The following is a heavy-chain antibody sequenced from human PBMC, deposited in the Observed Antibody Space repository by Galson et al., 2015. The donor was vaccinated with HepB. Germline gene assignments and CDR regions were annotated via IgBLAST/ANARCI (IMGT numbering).Heavy chain of an antibody. CDR2: ISYDGDHK. D-gene: IGHD2/OR15-2a*01. J-gene: IGHJ4*02. CDR3: ARNPQGEYPFDY. CDR1: GFTFSDYG. Sequence: SLRLSCAASGFTFSDYGMHWVRQAPGKGLEWLAIISYDGDHKYYADSVKGRFTISRDNSRYTLYLQMNSLRPDDTAVYYCARNPQGEYPFDYWGQGTLVTVSS. V-gene: IGHV3-30*19.